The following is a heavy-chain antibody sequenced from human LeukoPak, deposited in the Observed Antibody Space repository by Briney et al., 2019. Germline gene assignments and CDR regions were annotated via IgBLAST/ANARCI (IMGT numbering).Heavy chain of an antibody. D-gene: IGHD4-23*01. CDR1: GVSITSGNYY. J-gene: IGHJ4*02. V-gene: IGHV4-39*01. Sequence: PSGTLSLTCTVSGVSITSGNYYWDWIRQPPGQGLEWIGSMYYTGNTYYNPSLKSRVTLSLDTSKNHFSLRLSSLTAADTAVYYCATQRLATVAPFDNWGQGTLVTVSS. CDR3: ATQRLATVAPFDN. CDR2: MYYTGNT.